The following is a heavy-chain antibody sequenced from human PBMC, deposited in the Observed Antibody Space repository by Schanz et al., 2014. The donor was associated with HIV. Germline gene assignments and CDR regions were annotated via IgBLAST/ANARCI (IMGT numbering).Heavy chain of an antibody. CDR1: GYSFMNAA. CDR3: AREGGQYKHYGMDV. Sequence: QVQLVQSEAEVKRPGSSVKVSCRTSGYSFMNAAINWVRQAPGQGLEWVGRMNPHSSDIGYAQTLQGRVTMTADTSKKTVSMELSDLRSGDTGVYYCAREGGQYKHYGMDVWGQGTTVTVSS. J-gene: IGHJ6*02. D-gene: IGHD1-20*01. V-gene: IGHV1-8*01. CDR2: MNPHSSDI.